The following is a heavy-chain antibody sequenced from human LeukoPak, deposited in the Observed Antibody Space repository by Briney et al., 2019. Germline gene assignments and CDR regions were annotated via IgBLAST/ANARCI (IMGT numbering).Heavy chain of an antibody. CDR1: GFTFDCCG. Sequence: GGSLRLSCAASGFTFDCCGMHWVRQAPGKGLEWVAFIRNVGNDKYYADSVKGRFFISRDNSKNTLYLQMNSLRAEDTAVYYCAKDRTYHYESSGDAFDIWGQGTQVTVSS. CDR3: AKDRTYHYESSGDAFDI. D-gene: IGHD3-22*01. V-gene: IGHV3-30*02. J-gene: IGHJ3*02. CDR2: IRNVGNDK.